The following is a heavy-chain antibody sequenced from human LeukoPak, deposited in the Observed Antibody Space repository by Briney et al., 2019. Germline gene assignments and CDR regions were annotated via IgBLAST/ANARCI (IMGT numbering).Heavy chain of an antibody. Sequence: GRPLRLSCAASGFTFSSYGMHWVRQAPGKGLEWVAVISYDGSNKYYADSVKGRFTISRDNSKNTLYLQMNSLRAEDTAVYYCCRYDSWSGSAFDIWGQGTMVTVSS. V-gene: IGHV3-30*03. D-gene: IGHD3-3*01. J-gene: IGHJ3*02. CDR2: ISYDGSNK. CDR3: CRYDSWSGSAFDI. CDR1: GFTFSSYG.